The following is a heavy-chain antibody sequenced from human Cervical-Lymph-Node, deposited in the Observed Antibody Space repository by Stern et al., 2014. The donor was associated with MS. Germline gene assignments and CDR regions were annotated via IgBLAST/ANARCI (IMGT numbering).Heavy chain of an antibody. CDR1: GFSLSTSGMC. CDR3: ARIPLGDYEGGYYGMDV. D-gene: IGHD4-17*01. J-gene: IGHJ6*02. V-gene: IGHV2-70*01. CDR2: IDWDDDK. Sequence: QFTLRESGPALVKPTQTLTLTCTFSGFSLSTSGMCVSWIRQPPGKALEWLALIDWDDDKYTRTSLKTRLTISNEISKNQVVLTMTNMDPVDTATYYCARIPLGDYEGGYYGMDVWGQGTTVTVSS.